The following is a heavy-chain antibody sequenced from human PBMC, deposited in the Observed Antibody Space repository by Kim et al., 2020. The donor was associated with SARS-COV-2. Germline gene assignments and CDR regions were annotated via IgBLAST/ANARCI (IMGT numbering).Heavy chain of an antibody. CDR3: ARDSRFGEWMDV. CDR2: TSYDGSNK. D-gene: IGHD3-10*01. Sequence: GGSLRLSCAASGFTFSSYGMHWVRQAPGKGLEWVAVTSYDGSNKYYADSVKGRFTISRDNSKNTLYLQMNSLRAEDTAVYYCARDSRFGEWMDVWGQGTTVTVSS. V-gene: IGHV3-33*05. J-gene: IGHJ6*02. CDR1: GFTFSSYG.